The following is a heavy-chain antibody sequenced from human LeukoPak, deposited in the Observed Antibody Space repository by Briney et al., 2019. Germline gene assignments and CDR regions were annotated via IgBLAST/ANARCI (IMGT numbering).Heavy chain of an antibody. CDR3: ASVPYDSSGYYYFSFDY. Sequence: PGGSLRLSCAASGFTFSSYEMNWVRQAPGKGLEWVSYISSSGSTIYYADSVKGRFTISRDNAKNSLYLQMNSLRAEDTAVYYCASVPYDSSGYYYFSFDYWGRGTLVTVSS. D-gene: IGHD3-22*01. J-gene: IGHJ4*02. V-gene: IGHV3-48*03. CDR2: ISSSGSTI. CDR1: GFTFSSYE.